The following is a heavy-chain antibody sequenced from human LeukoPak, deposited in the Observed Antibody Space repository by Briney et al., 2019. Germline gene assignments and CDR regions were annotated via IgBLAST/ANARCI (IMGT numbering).Heavy chain of an antibody. CDR2: INHSGST. CDR1: GGSFSGYY. CDR3: ARDPDYSNYGSDY. V-gene: IGHV4-34*01. Sequence: SETLSLTCAVYGGSFSGYYWSWIRQPPGKGLEWIGEINHSGSTNYNPSLKSRVTISVDTSKNQFSLKPSSVTAADTAVYYCARDPDYSNYGSDYWGQGTLVTVSS. D-gene: IGHD4-11*01. J-gene: IGHJ4*02.